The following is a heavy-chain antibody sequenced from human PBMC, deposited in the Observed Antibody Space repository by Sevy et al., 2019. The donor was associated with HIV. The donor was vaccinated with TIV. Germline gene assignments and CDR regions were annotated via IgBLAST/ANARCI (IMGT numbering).Heavy chain of an antibody. CDR1: GGSISSCY. D-gene: IGHD5-12*01. V-gene: IGHV4-59*01. J-gene: IGHJ5*02. Sequence: SETLSLTCTVSGGSISSCYWSWIRQPPGKGLEWIGYIYYSGSTNYNPSLKSRVTISVDTSKNQFSLKLSSVTAADTAVYYCARINIVATIWGPSNWFDPWGQGTLVTVSS. CDR2: IYYSGST. CDR3: ARINIVATIWGPSNWFDP.